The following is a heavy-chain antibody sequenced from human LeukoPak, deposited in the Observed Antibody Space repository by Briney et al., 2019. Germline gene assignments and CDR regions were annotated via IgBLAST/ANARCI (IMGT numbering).Heavy chain of an antibody. Sequence: ASVKVSCKASGYTFNGYYIHWVRQAPGQGLEWMGWINPNSGGTNYAQKFQGRVTMTRDTSISTAYMELRSLRSDDTAFYYCARRTYSSSSSLFDYWGQGTLVTVSS. CDR3: ARRTYSSSSSLFDY. V-gene: IGHV1-2*02. CDR1: GYTFNGYY. D-gene: IGHD6-6*01. J-gene: IGHJ4*02. CDR2: INPNSGGT.